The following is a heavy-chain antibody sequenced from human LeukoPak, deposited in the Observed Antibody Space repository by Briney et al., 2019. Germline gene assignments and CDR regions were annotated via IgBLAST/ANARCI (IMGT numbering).Heavy chain of an antibody. V-gene: IGHV3-23*01. Sequence: GGSLRLSCAASGFTFSSYAMSWVRQAPGKGLEWISAISGSGTTTYYADSVKGLFTISRDNSKNTLFLQMNSLRVEDTAMYHCARIGLGVSFGSGFDYWGQGTLVTVTS. CDR2: ISGSGTTT. CDR3: ARIGLGVSFGSGFDY. J-gene: IGHJ4*02. CDR1: GFTFSSYA. D-gene: IGHD3-10*01.